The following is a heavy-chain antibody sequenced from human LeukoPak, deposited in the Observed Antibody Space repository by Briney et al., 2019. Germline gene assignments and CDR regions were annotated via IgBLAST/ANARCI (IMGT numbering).Heavy chain of an antibody. D-gene: IGHD3-9*01. J-gene: IGHJ5*02. V-gene: IGHV1-2*02. Sequence: ASVTVSCKASGYTFTGYYMHWVRQAPGQGLEWMGWINPNSGGTNYAQKFRGRVAMTRDTSISTAYMELSRLRSDDTAVYYCARDSMDYDILTGYYNGWFDPWGQGTLVTVSS. CDR2: INPNSGGT. CDR1: GYTFTGYY. CDR3: ARDSMDYDILTGYYNGWFDP.